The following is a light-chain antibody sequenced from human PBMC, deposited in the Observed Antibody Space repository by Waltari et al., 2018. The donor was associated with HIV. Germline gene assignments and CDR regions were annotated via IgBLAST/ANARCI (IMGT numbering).Light chain of an antibody. CDR3: SSYTSSSTLV. CDR1: SSDVGGYNY. V-gene: IGLV2-14*01. CDR2: EVS. J-gene: IGLJ2*01. Sequence: QSALTQPASVSGSPGQSTTISCPGTSSDVGGYNYVPWYQQPPGKAPKLMIYEVSNRPSGVSNRFSGSKSGNTASLTISGLQAEDEADYYCSSYTSSSTLVFGGGTKLTVL.